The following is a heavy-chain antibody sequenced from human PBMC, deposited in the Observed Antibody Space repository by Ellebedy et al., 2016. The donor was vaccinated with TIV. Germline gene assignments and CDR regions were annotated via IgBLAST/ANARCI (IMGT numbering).Heavy chain of an antibody. J-gene: IGHJ4*02. CDR3: AKSQRPKWYGETKPFDF. CDR2: ISYDGSLE. CDR1: GFTFSNFG. Sequence: GGSLRLXXAASGFTFSNFGIHWVRQAPGQGLEWVADISYDGSLEHYADSVKGRFTISRDNSKNTLYLQMNSLRPEDTTVYYCAKSQRPKWYGETKPFDFWGQGTLVAVSS. D-gene: IGHD3-10*01. V-gene: IGHV3-30*18.